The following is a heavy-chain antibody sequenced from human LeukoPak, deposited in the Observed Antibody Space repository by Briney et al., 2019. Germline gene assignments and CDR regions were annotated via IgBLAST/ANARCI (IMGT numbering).Heavy chain of an antibody. V-gene: IGHV4-59*01. CDR3: ARTTEGYCSGSSCYSYYYYMDV. CDR2: ISYSGST. CDR1: GDSISSYY. J-gene: IGHJ6*03. D-gene: IGHD2-15*01. Sequence: SETLSLTCTVSGDSISSYYWSWIRQPPGKGLEWIGYISYSGSTNYNPSLKSRVTISVDTSKNQFSLKLRFVTPADTAVYYCARTTEGYCSGSSCYSYYYYMDVWGKGTTVTVSS.